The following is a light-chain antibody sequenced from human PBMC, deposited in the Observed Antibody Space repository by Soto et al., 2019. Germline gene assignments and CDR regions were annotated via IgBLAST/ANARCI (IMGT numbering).Light chain of an antibody. CDR1: QSVSSSY. J-gene: IGKJ4*01. V-gene: IGKV3-20*01. CDR2: GAS. Sequence: EIVLTQSPGTLSLSPGERATLSCRASQSVSSSYLAWYQQKPGQAPRLLIYGASSRATGIPDRFSGSGSGTDFILTISRLEPEDFAVYYCQQYDSSRTFGGGTKVEIK. CDR3: QQYDSSRT.